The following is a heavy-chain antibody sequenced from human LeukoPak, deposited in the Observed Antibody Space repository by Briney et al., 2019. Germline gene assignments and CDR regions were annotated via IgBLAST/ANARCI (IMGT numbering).Heavy chain of an antibody. J-gene: IGHJ4*02. CDR3: ARRSYDILTGCYNFDY. CDR1: GYTFTSYG. CDR2: ISAYNGNT. D-gene: IGHD3-9*01. Sequence: GASVKVSCKASGYTFTSYGFSWVRQAPGQGLEWMGWISAYNGNTNYAQKLQGRVTMTTDTSTSTAYMELRSLRSDDTAVYYCARRSYDILTGCYNFDYWGQGTLVTVSS. V-gene: IGHV1-18*04.